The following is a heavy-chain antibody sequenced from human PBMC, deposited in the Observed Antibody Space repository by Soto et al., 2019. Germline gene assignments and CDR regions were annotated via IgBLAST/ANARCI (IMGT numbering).Heavy chain of an antibody. CDR1: GGSVSSGSYY. Sequence: QVQLQESGPGLVKPSETLSLTCTVSGGSVSSGSYYWSWIRQPPGKGLEWIGYIYYSGSTNYNPSPTSRVTISVDTSKNQFSLKLSSVTAADTAVYYCARGQAGMDVWGQGTTVTVSS. D-gene: IGHD3-10*01. CDR2: IYYSGST. CDR3: ARGQAGMDV. J-gene: IGHJ6*02. V-gene: IGHV4-61*01.